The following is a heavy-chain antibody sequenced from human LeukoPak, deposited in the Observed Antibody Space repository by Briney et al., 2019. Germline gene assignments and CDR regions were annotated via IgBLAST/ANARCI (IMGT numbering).Heavy chain of an antibody. Sequence: PSETLSLTCTVSGGSISSSSYYWGWIRQPPGKGLEWIGSIYYSGSTYYNPSLKSRVTISVDTSKNQFSLKLSSVTAADTAVYYCARAARITIFGVGPDAFDIWGQGTMVTVSS. J-gene: IGHJ3*02. CDR1: GGSISSSSYY. V-gene: IGHV4-39*01. CDR3: ARAARITIFGVGPDAFDI. D-gene: IGHD3-3*01. CDR2: IYYSGST.